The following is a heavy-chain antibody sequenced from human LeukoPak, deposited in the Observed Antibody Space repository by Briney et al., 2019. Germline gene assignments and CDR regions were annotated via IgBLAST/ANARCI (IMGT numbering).Heavy chain of an antibody. J-gene: IGHJ4*02. V-gene: IGHV3-7*01. CDR2: IKQRGSET. Sequence: TGGSLRLSCEASGFTFSSYWMSWVRQVPGKGLEWVANIKQRGSETYYADSVKGRFIISRDNAKRSLFIQMHSLTGDDTAVYYCARGSNITSRTVYFHDYWAREPWSPSPQ. D-gene: IGHD3-9*01. CDR3: ARGSNITSRTVYFHDY. CDR1: GFTFSSYW.